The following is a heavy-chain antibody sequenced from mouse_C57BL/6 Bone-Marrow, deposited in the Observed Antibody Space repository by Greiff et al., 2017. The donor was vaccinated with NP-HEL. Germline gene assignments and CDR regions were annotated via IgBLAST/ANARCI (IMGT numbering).Heavy chain of an antibody. CDR1: GFTFSSYA. D-gene: IGHD2-4*01. Sequence: EVKLVESGGGLVKPGGSLKLSCAASGFTFSSYAMSWVRQTPEKRLEWVATISDGGSYTYYPDNVKGRFTISRDNAKNNLYLQMSHLKSEDTAMYYCARETDRLPGYFDVWGTGTTVTVSS. CDR2: ISDGGSYT. J-gene: IGHJ1*03. V-gene: IGHV5-4*01. CDR3: ARETDRLPGYFDV.